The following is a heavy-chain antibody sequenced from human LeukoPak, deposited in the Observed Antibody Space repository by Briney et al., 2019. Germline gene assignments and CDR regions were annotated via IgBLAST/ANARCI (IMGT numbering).Heavy chain of an antibody. CDR1: GGSISSYY. CDR3: ARGNGIVGALAAFDI. Sequence: SETLSLTWTVSGGSISSYYWSWIRQPPGKGLEWIGYIYYSGSTNYNPSLKSRVTISVDTSKNQFSLKLSSVTAADTAVYYCARGNGIVGALAAFDIWGQGTMVTVSS. V-gene: IGHV4-59*08. D-gene: IGHD1-26*01. CDR2: IYYSGST. J-gene: IGHJ3*02.